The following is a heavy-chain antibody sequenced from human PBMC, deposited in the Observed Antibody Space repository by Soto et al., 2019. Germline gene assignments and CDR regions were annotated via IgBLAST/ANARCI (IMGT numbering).Heavy chain of an antibody. Sequence: ETLSLTCTVSGGSISSSSYYWGWIRQPPGKGLEWIGNIYHSGSTNYNPSLKSRVTISVDTSKNQFSLKLSSVTAADTAVYYCARVRGVGKSKPFDYWGQGTLVTVSS. CDR2: IYHSGST. CDR3: ARVRGVGKSKPFDY. V-gene: IGHV4-39*01. J-gene: IGHJ4*02. D-gene: IGHD3-10*01. CDR1: GGSISSSSYY.